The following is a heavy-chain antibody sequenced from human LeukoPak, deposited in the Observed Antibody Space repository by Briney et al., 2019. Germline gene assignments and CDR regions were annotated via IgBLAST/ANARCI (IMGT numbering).Heavy chain of an antibody. CDR3: ARLFPDYYDSSGYQPLFDY. CDR1: GGSFSGYY. D-gene: IGHD3-22*01. J-gene: IGHJ4*02. Sequence: SETLSLTCAVYGGSFSGYYWSWIRQPPGKGLEWIGYIYYSGSTNYNPSLKSRVTISVDTSKNQFSLKLSSVTAADTAVYYCARLFPDYYDSSGYQPLFDYWGQGTLVTVSS. CDR2: IYYSGST. V-gene: IGHV4-59*08.